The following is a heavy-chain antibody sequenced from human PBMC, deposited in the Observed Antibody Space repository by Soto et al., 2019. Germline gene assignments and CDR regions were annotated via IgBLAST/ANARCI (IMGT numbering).Heavy chain of an antibody. D-gene: IGHD3-10*01. J-gene: IGHJ4*02. CDR2: ISSSGSTA. CDR3: TRAAWFPYLSFY. CDR1: GFTFSRFE. Sequence: GESLKISCAASGFTFSRFELHWVRQAPGKGLEWISYISSSGSTAYYASSVGGRFTISRDNANNSVYLQMDSLRAEDTALYYCTRAAWFPYLSFYWGQGALVTVSS. V-gene: IGHV3-48*03.